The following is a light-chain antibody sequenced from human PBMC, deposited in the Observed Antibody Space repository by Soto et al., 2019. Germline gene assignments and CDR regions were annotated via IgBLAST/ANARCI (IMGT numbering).Light chain of an antibody. Sequence: QSVVTQPASVSGSPGQSITISCTGTTSDIGAYNYVSWYQQYPGKAPKLIIYDVSNRPSGVSDRFSGSKSGNTASLTIYGLQAEDEADYYCSSYSGSRTRLFGGGTKLTVL. CDR1: TSDIGAYNY. V-gene: IGLV2-14*03. J-gene: IGLJ3*02. CDR2: DVS. CDR3: SSYSGSRTRL.